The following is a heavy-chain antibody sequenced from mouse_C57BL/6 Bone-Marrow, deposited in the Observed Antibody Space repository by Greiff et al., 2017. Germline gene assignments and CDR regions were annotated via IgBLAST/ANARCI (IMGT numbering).Heavy chain of an antibody. CDR3: AREVTTVVALHWYFDV. CDR2: ISYDGSN. D-gene: IGHD1-1*01. Sequence: EVQLVESGPGLVKPSQSLSLTCSVTGYSITSGYYWNWIRQFPGNKLEWMGYISYDGSNNYNPSLKNRISITRDTSKNQFFLKLNSVTTEDTATYYCAREVTTVVALHWYFDVWGTGTTVTVSS. J-gene: IGHJ1*03. CDR1: GYSITSGYY. V-gene: IGHV3-6*01.